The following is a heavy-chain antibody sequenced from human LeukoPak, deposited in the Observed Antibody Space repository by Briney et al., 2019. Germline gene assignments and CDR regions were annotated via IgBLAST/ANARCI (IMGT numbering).Heavy chain of an antibody. Sequence: SETLSLTCTVSGGSISSYYWSWIRQPPGEGLEWIGYIYYSGSTNYNPSLKSRVTISVDTSKNQFSLKLSSVTAADTAVYYCATKDYDSRDCYFDLWGRGTLVTVSS. D-gene: IGHD3-22*01. CDR2: IYYSGST. V-gene: IGHV4-59*01. CDR3: ATKDYDSRDCYFDL. CDR1: GGSISSYY. J-gene: IGHJ2*01.